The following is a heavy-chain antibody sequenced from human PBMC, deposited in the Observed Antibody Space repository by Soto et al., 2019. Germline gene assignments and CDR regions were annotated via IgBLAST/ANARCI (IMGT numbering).Heavy chain of an antibody. CDR2: ISYDGSDK. CDR3: ARVPSSGWPYFFDY. J-gene: IGHJ4*02. Sequence: GGSLRLSCAGYGFSFNTAWLTWVRQAPGKGLEWVALISYDGSDKDYADSVKGRFTISRDNSRNTLFLQMNSLRAEDTAVYYCARVPSSGWPYFFDYWGLGTLVTVSS. V-gene: IGHV3-30-3*01. D-gene: IGHD6-19*01. CDR1: GFSFNTAW.